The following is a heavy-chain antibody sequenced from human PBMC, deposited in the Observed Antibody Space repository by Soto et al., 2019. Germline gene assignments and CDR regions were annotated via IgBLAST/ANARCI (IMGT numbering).Heavy chain of an antibody. Sequence: PGGSLRLSCEASGFTFSSYWMGWVRQAPGKGLEWVADIKQDGSDKYYVDSVKGRFTISRDNAKNSLYLQMNSLRAEDTALYCCARDAVPYCSSTSCYPYWGQGTLVTVSS. V-gene: IGHV3-7*01. D-gene: IGHD2-2*01. J-gene: IGHJ4*02. CDR2: IKQDGSDK. CDR3: ARDAVPYCSSTSCYPY. CDR1: GFTFSSYW.